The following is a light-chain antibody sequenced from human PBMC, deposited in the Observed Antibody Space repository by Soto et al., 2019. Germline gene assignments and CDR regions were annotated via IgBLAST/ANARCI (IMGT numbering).Light chain of an antibody. J-gene: IGKJ4*01. CDR3: QQSYSTPRLT. CDR2: AAS. V-gene: IGKV1-39*01. CDR1: QSIDNY. Sequence: DIQMTQSPSTLSASVGDRVTITCRASQSIDNYLNWYQQKPGKAPKLLMYAASSLQSGVPSRFSGSGSGTDFTLTISSLQPEDFATYYCQQSYSTPRLTFGGGTKVDIK.